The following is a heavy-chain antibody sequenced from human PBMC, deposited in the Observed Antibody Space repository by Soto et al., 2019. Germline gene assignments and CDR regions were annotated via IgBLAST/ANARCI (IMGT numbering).Heavy chain of an antibody. V-gene: IGHV4-34*01. D-gene: IGHD3-9*01. CDR3: VRVAQFDILTGYYPFDY. CDR2: VDDGGNT. J-gene: IGHJ4*02. CDR1: GGSFSGHF. Sequence: QVQLQQWGAGLLKPSETLSLTCGVYGGSFSGHFWSWVRQPPGKGLEWIGEVDDGGNTNSNPSLKSRATISVDTSKNQFSLNVNSVTAADTAMYYCVRVAQFDILTGYYPFDYWGQGTLVTVSS.